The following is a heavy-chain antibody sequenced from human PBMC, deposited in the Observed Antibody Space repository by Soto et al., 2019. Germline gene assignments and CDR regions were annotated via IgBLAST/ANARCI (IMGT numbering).Heavy chain of an antibody. CDR3: ATGSSGHRGHYGMDV. V-gene: IGHV1-69*13. CDR1: GGTFSSYA. CDR2: IIPIFGTA. Sequence: SVKVSCKASGGTFSSYAISWVRQAPGQGLEWMGGIIPIFGTANYAQKFQGRVTITADESTSTAYMELSSLRSEDTAVYYCATGSSGHRGHYGMDVWGQGTTVTVSS. D-gene: IGHD6-19*01. J-gene: IGHJ6*02.